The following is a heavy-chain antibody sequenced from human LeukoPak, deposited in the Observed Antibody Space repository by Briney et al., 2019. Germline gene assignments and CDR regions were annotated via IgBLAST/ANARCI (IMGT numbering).Heavy chain of an antibody. D-gene: IGHD3-22*01. V-gene: IGHV3-30*04. J-gene: IGHJ5*02. CDR2: ISYDGSNK. CDR3: AREITYYYDSSGSSENWFDT. Sequence: GGSLRLSCAASGFTFSSYAMHWVRQAPGKGLEWVAVISYDGSNKYYADSVKGRFTISRDNSKNTLYLQMNSLRAEDTAVYYCAREITYYYDSSGSSENWFDTWGQGTLVTVSS. CDR1: GFTFSSYA.